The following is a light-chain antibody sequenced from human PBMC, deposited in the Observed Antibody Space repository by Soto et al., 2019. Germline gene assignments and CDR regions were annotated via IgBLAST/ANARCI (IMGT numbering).Light chain of an antibody. CDR1: SSDVGGYNY. J-gene: IGLJ1*01. Sequence: QSALTQPRSVSGSPGQSVTISCTGTSSDVGGYNYVSWYQHHPGKAPKLMIYDVSKRPSGVPDRFSGPKSGNTASLTISGLQAEDEADYYCCSYAGSYVFGTGTKLTVL. CDR2: DVS. V-gene: IGLV2-11*01. CDR3: CSYAGSYV.